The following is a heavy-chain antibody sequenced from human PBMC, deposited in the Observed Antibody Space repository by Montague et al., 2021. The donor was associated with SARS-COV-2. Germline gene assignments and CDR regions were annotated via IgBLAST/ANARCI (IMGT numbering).Heavy chain of an antibody. CDR3: ARAREGTIIGVIGAYYGMDI. CDR2: MYYSGST. D-gene: IGHD3-3*01. J-gene: IGHJ6*02. V-gene: IGHV4-59*01. CDR1: GGAISNYY. Sequence: SETLYLTCTVPGGAISNYYWSWIRQSPGKGLEWIAYMYYSGSTKYNPSLKSRATISVDTSKNQFSLTLSSMTAADTAVYYCARAREGTIIGVIGAYYGMDIWGQGTTVTVS.